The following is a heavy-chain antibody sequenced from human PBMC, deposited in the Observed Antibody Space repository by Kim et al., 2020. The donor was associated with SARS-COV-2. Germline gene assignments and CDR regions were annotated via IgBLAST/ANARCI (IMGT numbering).Heavy chain of an antibody. J-gene: IGHJ4*02. V-gene: IGHV3-30*18. CDR2: ISYDGSNK. CDR3: ANHRLKYSSSWFLIDY. Sequence: GGSLRLSCAASGFTFSSYGMHWVRQAPGKGLEWVAVISYDGSNKYYADSVKGRFTISRDNSKNTLYLQMNGLRAEDTAVYYCANHRLKYSSSWFLIDYWGQGTLVTVSS. CDR1: GFTFSSYG. D-gene: IGHD6-13*01.